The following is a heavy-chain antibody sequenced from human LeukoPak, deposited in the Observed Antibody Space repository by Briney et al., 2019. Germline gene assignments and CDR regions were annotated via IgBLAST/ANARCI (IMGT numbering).Heavy chain of an antibody. J-gene: IGHJ6*02. CDR1: GGSVSSGSYY. Sequence: PSETLSLTCTVSGGSVSSGSYYWSWIRQPPGKGLEWIGYICYSGSTNYNPSLKSRVTISVDTSKNQFSLKLSSVTAADTAVYYCARDMEWGYYYYYGMDVWGQGTTVTVSS. D-gene: IGHD1-1*01. V-gene: IGHV4-61*01. CDR3: ARDMEWGYYYYYGMDV. CDR2: ICYSGST.